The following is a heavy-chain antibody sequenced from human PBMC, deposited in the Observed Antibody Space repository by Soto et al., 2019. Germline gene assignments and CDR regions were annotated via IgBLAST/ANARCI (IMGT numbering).Heavy chain of an antibody. J-gene: IGHJ4*02. D-gene: IGHD6-19*01. CDR3: ARGGLEKQWLADFDY. CDR1: GFTFSSYS. CDR2: ISSSSSYI. V-gene: IGHV3-21*04. Sequence: PGGSLRLSCAASGFTFSSYSMNWVRQAPGKGLEWVSSISSSSSYIYYADSVKGRFTISRDNAKNSLYLQMNSLRAEDTAVYYCARGGLEKQWLADFDYWGQGTLVTVSS.